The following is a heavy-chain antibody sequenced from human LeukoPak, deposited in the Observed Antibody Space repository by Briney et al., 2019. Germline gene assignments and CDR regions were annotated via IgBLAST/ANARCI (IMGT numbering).Heavy chain of an antibody. D-gene: IGHD2/OR15-2a*01. V-gene: IGHV5-51*01. CDR2: IYPGDSDT. CDR1: GYSFTSYW. J-gene: IGHJ5*02. CDR3: ARARFYSSKVRSLSTWFDP. Sequence: GESLKISCKGSGYSFTSYWIGWVRQMPGKGLEWMGIIYPGDSDTRYSPSFQGQVTISADKSISTAYLQWSSLKASDTAMYYCARARFYSSKVRSLSTWFDPWGQGTLVTVSS.